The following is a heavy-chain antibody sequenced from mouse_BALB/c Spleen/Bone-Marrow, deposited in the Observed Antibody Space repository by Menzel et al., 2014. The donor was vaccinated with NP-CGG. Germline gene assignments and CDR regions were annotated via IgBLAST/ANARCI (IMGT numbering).Heavy chain of an antibody. J-gene: IGHJ4*01. Sequence: DVKLVESGGGLVQPGGSLKLSCAASGFDFSRFWMSWVRQAPGKGLEWIGEINPDSTTINYTPSLKNKFIISRDNAKSTLYLQMSKVRSEDTALYYCARLGYYGVMVYWGQGTSVTVSS. CDR2: INPDSTTI. CDR3: ARLGYYGVMVY. V-gene: IGHV4-1*02. CDR1: GFDFSRFW. D-gene: IGHD1-1*01.